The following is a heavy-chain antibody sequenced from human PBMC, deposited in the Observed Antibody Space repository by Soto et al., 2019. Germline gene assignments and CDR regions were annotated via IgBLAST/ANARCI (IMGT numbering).Heavy chain of an antibody. CDR3: ARDKGEVVPAAIFVWFDP. Sequence: GASVKVSCKASGYTFTSYGISWVRQAPGQGIEWMGWISAYNGNTNYAQKLQGRVTMTTDTSTSTAYMELRSLRSDDTAVYYFARDKGEVVPAAIFVWFDPWGQGTLVTVSS. CDR2: ISAYNGNT. CDR1: GYTFTSYG. V-gene: IGHV1-18*01. J-gene: IGHJ5*02. D-gene: IGHD2-2*01.